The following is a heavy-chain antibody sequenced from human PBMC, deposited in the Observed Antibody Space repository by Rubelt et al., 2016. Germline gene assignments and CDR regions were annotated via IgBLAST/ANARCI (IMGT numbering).Heavy chain of an antibody. J-gene: IGHJ4*02. V-gene: IGHV4-34*01. CDR1: GGSFSGYY. CDR2: IYYSGST. CDR3: ARVVPAAIGASHSFDY. D-gene: IGHD2-2*02. Sequence: QVQLQQWGAGLLKPSETLSLTCAVYGGSFSGYYWGWIRQPPGKGLEWLGSIYYSGSTYYNPSLKSRVPISVDTSKNQFSLKLGLGTAAETAVDYWARVVPAAIGASHSFDYWGQGTLVTVSS.